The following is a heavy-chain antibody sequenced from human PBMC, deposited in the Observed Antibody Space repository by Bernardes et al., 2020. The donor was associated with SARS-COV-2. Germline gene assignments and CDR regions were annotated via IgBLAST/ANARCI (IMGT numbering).Heavy chain of an antibody. CDR2: FDPEDGET. CDR3: ATAPAAGTRAVNWFDP. V-gene: IGHV1-24*01. CDR1: GYTLTELS. D-gene: IGHD6-13*01. Sequence: SVKVSCKVSGYTLTELSMHWVRQAPGKGLEWMGGFDPEDGETIYAQKFQGRVTMTEDTSTDTAYMELSSLRSEDTAVYYCATAPAAGTRAVNWFDPWGQGTLVTVSS. J-gene: IGHJ5*02.